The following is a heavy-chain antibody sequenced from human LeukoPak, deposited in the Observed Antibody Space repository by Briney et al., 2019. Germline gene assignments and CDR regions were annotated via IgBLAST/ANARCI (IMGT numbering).Heavy chain of an antibody. CDR2: ISSSGSTI. V-gene: IGHV3-48*03. CDR3: TTPPNDSSGYYYLGFDY. D-gene: IGHD3-22*01. J-gene: IGHJ4*02. CDR1: EYTFSSYE. Sequence: GGSLRLSCAASEYTFSSYEMNWIRQAPGKGLEWVSYISSSGSTIYYAHSVKGRFTISRDNAKNSLYLQMNNLRAEDPAIYYCTTPPNDSSGYYYLGFDYWGRGTLVTVSS.